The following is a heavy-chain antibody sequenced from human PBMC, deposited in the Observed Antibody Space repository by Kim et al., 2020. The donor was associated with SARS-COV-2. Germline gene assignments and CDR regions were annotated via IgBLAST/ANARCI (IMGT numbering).Heavy chain of an antibody. CDR3: AKAEGSSGSSEYFQH. CDR1: GFTFNTYA. CDR2: IRGRDTGT. V-gene: IGHV3-23*01. J-gene: IGHJ1*01. Sequence: GGSLRLSCAASGFTFNTYAMTWVRQAPGKGLEWVSLIRGRDTGTYYADSVKGRFTISRDNPRNTVYLQMSSLRADDTAVYYCAKAEGSSGSSEYFQHWGQGTLVTVSS. D-gene: IGHD1-26*01.